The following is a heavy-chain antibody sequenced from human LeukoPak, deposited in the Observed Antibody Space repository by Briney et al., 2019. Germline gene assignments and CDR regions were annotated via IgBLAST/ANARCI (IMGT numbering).Heavy chain of an antibody. Sequence: SETLSLTCSISGGSISSSYWNWIRRPAGKGLEWIGRISTSGTTNYSPSLQGRLTMSIDKSKKQFSLNLRSVTAADTAMYYCARDMGGGWFDPWGQGALVTVSS. CDR3: ARDMGGGWFDP. J-gene: IGHJ5*02. D-gene: IGHD1-26*01. CDR1: GGSISSSY. CDR2: ISTSGTT. V-gene: IGHV4-4*07.